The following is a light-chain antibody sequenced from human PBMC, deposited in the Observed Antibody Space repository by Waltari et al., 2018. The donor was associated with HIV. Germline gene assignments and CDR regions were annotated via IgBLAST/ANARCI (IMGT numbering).Light chain of an antibody. J-gene: IGKJ1*01. CDR2: GTA. V-gene: IGKV3-20*01. Sequence: EIVMTQSPRPPSLSPGERATLSCKTSQRVSSSFLAWYQQNPGQPPRLLIYGTANRATGIPDRFSGSGSGTDFTLTINSLEPEDFVVYYCQQYGNAPKTFGQGTKVEI. CDR3: QQYGNAPKT. CDR1: QRVSSSF.